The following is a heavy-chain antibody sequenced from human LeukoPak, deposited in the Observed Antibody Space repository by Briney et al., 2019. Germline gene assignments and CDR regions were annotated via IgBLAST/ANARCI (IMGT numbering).Heavy chain of an antibody. V-gene: IGHV3-15*01. J-gene: IGHJ3*02. CDR1: GFTFSSYA. Sequence: GGSLRLSCAASGFTFSSYAMTWVRQDPGKGLEWVGRIKSQIDGGMTDYAAPVKGRFTISRDDSRNTLFLQMNSLKSEDTAVYYCTTSTMTHDAFDIWGQGTMVTVSS. CDR3: TTSTMTHDAFDI. CDR2: IKSQIDGGMT. D-gene: IGHD4-17*01.